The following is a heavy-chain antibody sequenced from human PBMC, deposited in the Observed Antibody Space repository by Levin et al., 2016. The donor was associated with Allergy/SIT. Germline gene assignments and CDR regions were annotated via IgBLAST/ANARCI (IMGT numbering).Heavy chain of an antibody. CDR3: ARSRPSVLVPTSISLPFDI. J-gene: IGHJ3*02. V-gene: IGHV4-61*02. CDR1: GDSISGGSYY. Sequence: SETLSLTCTVSGDSISGGSYYWTWIRQPAGKGLEWIGRIYTTGSTNYNPSLKGRVTISIDTSKNQFSLKLNSVIAADTAIYYCARSRPSVLVPTSISLPFDIWGQGTMVTVSS. CDR2: IYTTGST. D-gene: IGHD4/OR15-4a*01.